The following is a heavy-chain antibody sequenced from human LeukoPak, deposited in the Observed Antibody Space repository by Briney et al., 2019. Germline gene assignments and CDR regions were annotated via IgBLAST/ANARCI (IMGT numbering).Heavy chain of an antibody. CDR1: GFTFSSYA. CDR3: ARDWEFPGVVVAATLIGY. Sequence: GRSLRLSCAASGFTFSSYAMHWVRQAPGKGLEWVAVISYDGSNKYYADSVKGRFTISRDNSKNTLYLQMNSLRAEDTAVYYCARDWEFPGVVVAATLIGYWGQGTLVTVSS. CDR2: ISYDGSNK. V-gene: IGHV3-30-3*01. J-gene: IGHJ4*02. D-gene: IGHD2-15*01.